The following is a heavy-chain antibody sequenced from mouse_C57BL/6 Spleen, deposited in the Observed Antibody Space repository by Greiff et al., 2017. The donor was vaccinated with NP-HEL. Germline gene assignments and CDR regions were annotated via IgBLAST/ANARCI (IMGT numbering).Heavy chain of an antibody. V-gene: IGHV1-69*01. Sequence: QVQLQQPGAELVMPGASVKLSCKASGYTFTSYWMHWVKQRPGQGLAWIGEIDPSDSYPNYNQKFKGKSTLTVDKSSSTAYMQLSSLTSEDSAVYYCARGGLRRGLAYWGQGTLVTVSA. J-gene: IGHJ3*01. CDR2: IDPSDSYP. D-gene: IGHD2-4*01. CDR3: ARGGLRRGLAY. CDR1: GYTFTSYW.